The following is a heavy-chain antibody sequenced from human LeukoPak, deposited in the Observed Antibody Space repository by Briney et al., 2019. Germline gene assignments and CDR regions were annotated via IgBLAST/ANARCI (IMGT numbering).Heavy chain of an antibody. D-gene: IGHD3-3*01. J-gene: IGHJ4*02. V-gene: IGHV1-8*03. Sequence: ASVKVSCTASGYTFTSYDINWVRQATGQGLEWMGWMNPNSGNTGYAQKFQGRVTITRNTSISTAYMELSSLRSEDTAVYYCARGRKIFGVSFHFDYWGQGTLVTVSS. CDR2: MNPNSGNT. CDR3: ARGRKIFGVSFHFDY. CDR1: GYTFTSYD.